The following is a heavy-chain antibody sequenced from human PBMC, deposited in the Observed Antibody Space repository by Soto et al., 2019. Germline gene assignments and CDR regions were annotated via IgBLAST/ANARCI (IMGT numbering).Heavy chain of an antibody. D-gene: IGHD3-3*01. J-gene: IGHJ5*02. Sequence: SVKVSCKASGGTFSSYAISWVRQAPGQGLEWMGGIIPIFGTANYAQKFQGRVTITADESTSTAYMELSSLRSEDTAVYYCARDLYYDFWSGRTGWFDPWGQGTLVTVSS. V-gene: IGHV1-69*13. CDR3: ARDLYYDFWSGRTGWFDP. CDR2: IIPIFGTA. CDR1: GGTFSSYA.